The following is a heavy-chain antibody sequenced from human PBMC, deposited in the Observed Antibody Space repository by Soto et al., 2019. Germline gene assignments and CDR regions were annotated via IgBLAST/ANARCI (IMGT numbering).Heavy chain of an antibody. CDR3: SRVDKSSWCAFDV. J-gene: IGHJ5*02. Sequence: QVQLLQSGGAVKKPGASVRVSCKTSRYTFKDYSISWVRQAPGQGLEGMGWTSTTNGNTNTAQRFQGRVTMTADTSTRTAVMVLTNLRFDATAVYYCSRVDKSSWCAFDVWCQGTLVSVSS. D-gene: IGHD6-13*01. CDR1: RYTFKDYS. CDR2: TSTTNGNT. V-gene: IGHV1-18*04.